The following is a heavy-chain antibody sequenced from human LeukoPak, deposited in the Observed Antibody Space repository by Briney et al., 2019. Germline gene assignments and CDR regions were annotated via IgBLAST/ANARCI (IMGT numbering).Heavy chain of an antibody. J-gene: IGHJ4*02. D-gene: IGHD1-1*01. CDR3: AKREGVKNYFDY. CDR1: GFTFSSYS. Sequence: TGGSLRLSCAASGFTFSSYSMNWVRQAPGKGLEWVSYISSSSSTIYYADSVKGRFTISRDNSKNTLYLQMNSLRAEDTALYYCAKREGVKNYFDYWGQGTLVTVSS. V-gene: IGHV3-48*01. CDR2: ISSSSSTI.